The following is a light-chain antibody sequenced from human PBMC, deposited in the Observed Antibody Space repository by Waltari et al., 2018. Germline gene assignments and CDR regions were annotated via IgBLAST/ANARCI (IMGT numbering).Light chain of an antibody. CDR2: GAS. CDR1: QSLTKKY. CDR3: QQYGSSIMYT. J-gene: IGKJ2*01. Sequence: IVLTQSPGTLSLSPGERATLSCRASQSLTKKYLAWYQQKPGQAPRLLVYGASSRAAGIPDSFSGSGSGTDFTLTISRLEPEDFAVYYCQQYGSSIMYTFGQGTKLEIK. V-gene: IGKV3-20*01.